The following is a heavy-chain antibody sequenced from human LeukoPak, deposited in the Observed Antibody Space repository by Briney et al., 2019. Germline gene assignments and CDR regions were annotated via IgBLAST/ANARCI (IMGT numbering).Heavy chain of an antibody. CDR1: GGSFSGYY. Sequence: PSETLSLTCAVYGGSFSGYYWSWIRQHPGKGLEWIGYIYYSGSTYYNPSLKSRVTISVDTSKNQFSLKLSSVTAADTAVYYCARGGNGEAFDIWGQGTMVTVSS. CDR3: ARGGNGEAFDI. V-gene: IGHV4-31*11. J-gene: IGHJ3*02. D-gene: IGHD1-1*01. CDR2: IYYSGST.